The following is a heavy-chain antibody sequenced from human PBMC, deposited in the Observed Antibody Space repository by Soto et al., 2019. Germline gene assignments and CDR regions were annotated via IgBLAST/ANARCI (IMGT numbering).Heavy chain of an antibody. D-gene: IGHD3-22*01. Sequence: ASVKVSCNASGYTFTSYGISWVRQAPGQGLEWMGWISAYNGNTNYAQKLQGRGTMTTDTSTSTAYMELRSLRSDDTAVYYCARDSITMIVVVTHNWFDPWAQGTLVTVSS. CDR2: ISAYNGNT. J-gene: IGHJ5*02. CDR1: GYTFTSYG. V-gene: IGHV1-18*04. CDR3: ARDSITMIVVVTHNWFDP.